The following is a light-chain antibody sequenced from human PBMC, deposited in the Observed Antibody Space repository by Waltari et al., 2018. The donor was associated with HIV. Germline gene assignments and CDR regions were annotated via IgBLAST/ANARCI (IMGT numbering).Light chain of an antibody. V-gene: IGLV2-14*03. Sequence: QSALTQPASVSGSPGQSITISCTGTSSDVGGYNYFSWYQQHPGKAPKLMIYDVSNRPSGVSNRFSGSKSGNTASLTISGLQAEDEADYYCSSYTSSSTGWVFGGGTKLTVL. CDR1: SSDVGGYNY. CDR2: DVS. J-gene: IGLJ3*02. CDR3: SSYTSSSTGWV.